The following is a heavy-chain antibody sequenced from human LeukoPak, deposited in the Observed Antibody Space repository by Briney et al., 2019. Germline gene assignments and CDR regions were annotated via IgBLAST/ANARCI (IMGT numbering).Heavy chain of an antibody. D-gene: IGHD2-2*01. CDR1: GYTFTVYY. Sequence: ASVNVSYRASGYTFTVYYMHGVRQAPGGGREGMGWINPNSGGTNYAQKFQGRLTMTRDTSISTAYMELSRLKSDDTAVYSCARASSTISRLFDYWGQGTLVTVPS. V-gene: IGHV1-2*02. J-gene: IGHJ4*02. CDR3: ARASSTISRLFDY. CDR2: INPNSGGT.